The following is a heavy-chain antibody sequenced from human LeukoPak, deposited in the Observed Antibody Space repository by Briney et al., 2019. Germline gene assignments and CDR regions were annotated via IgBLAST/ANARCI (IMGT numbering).Heavy chain of an antibody. CDR1: GFTISSNY. V-gene: IGHV3-53*01. Sequence: GGSLRLSCAASGFTISSNYMSWVRQAPGKGLEWVSVIYSGGSTYYADSVKGRFTISRDNSKNTLYLQMNSLRAEDTAVYYCARTLFTPMAVTFDYWGQGTLVTVSS. CDR3: ARTLFTPMAVTFDY. CDR2: IYSGGST. D-gene: IGHD5-18*01. J-gene: IGHJ4*02.